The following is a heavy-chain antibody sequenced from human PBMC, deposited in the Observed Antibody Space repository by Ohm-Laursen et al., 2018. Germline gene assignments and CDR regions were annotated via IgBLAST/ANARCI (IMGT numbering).Heavy chain of an antibody. J-gene: IGHJ4*02. CDR1: GDSMNDYY. CDR2: IYYSGST. V-gene: IGHV4-31*03. D-gene: IGHD2-15*01. CDR3: ARVQSQWSGGSKKRGYYFDY. Sequence: SDTLSLTCTVSGDSMNDYYWSWIRLHPGKGLEWIGYIYYSGSTYYNPSLRSRVTISVDTSKNQFSLKLSSVTAADTAVYYCARVQSQWSGGSKKRGYYFDYWGQGTLVTVSS.